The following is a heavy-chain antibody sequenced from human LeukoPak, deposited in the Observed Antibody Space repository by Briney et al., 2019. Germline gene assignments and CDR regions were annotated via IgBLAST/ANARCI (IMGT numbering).Heavy chain of an antibody. J-gene: IGHJ4*02. CDR2: ISYDGSNK. D-gene: IGHD6-19*01. Sequence: PGGSLRLSCAASGFTFSSYAVHWVRQAPGKGLEWVALISYDGSNKYYADSVKGRFTISRDNSKNTLYLQMNSLRAEDTAVYYCAKDMSAGYSSGWSEYWGQGTLVTVSS. CDR1: GFTFSSYA. CDR3: AKDMSAGYSSGWSEY. V-gene: IGHV3-30*04.